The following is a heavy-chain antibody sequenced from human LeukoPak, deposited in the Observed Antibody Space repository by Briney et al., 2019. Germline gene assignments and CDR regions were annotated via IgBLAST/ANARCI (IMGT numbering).Heavy chain of an antibody. J-gene: IGHJ4*02. Sequence: ASVKVSCKASGYTFTSYYMHWVRQAPGQGLEWMGIINPSGGSTSYAQKFQGRVAMTRDTSTSTVYMELSNLRAEDTAVYYCAREVIEGYCSGGSCRGVDYWGQGTLVTVSS. CDR1: GYTFTSYY. CDR2: INPSGGST. D-gene: IGHD2-15*01. V-gene: IGHV1-46*01. CDR3: AREVIEGYCSGGSCRGVDY.